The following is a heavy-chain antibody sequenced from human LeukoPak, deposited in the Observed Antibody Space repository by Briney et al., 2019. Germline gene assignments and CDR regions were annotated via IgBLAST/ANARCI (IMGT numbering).Heavy chain of an antibody. CDR1: GFIFSSYE. CDR3: ARSSPVGATSIY. D-gene: IGHD1-26*01. J-gene: IGHJ4*02. CDR2: ISSSGRTM. Sequence: GGSLRLSCAASGFIFSSYEMSWVRQAPGKGLEWVSYISSSGRTMYYADSVKGRFTISRDNAKNSLYLQMNSLRAEDTAVYYCARSSPVGATSIYWGQGTLVTVSS. V-gene: IGHV3-48*03.